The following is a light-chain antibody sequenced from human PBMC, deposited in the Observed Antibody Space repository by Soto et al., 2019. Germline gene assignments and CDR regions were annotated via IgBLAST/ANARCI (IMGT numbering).Light chain of an antibody. CDR3: QQSYSDPL. CDR2: DAS. V-gene: IGKV1-39*01. Sequence: DIQMTQSPSSLSASVGDRVTISCRASQSIGTKLNWYQQKPGKVPKVLIYDASTLQSGVPSRFSGSGSGTEFTLTIHSLKAEDFATYYCQQSYSDPLFGPGTVLEI. J-gene: IGKJ2*01. CDR1: QSIGTK.